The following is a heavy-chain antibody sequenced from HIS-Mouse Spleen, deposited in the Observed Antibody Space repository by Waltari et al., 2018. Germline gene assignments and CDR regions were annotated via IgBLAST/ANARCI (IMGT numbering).Heavy chain of an antibody. CDR1: GDRVSSNHAA. Sequence: QVQLQQSGPGLVKPSPTLPLTCAISGDRVSSNHAAWNSVRQSPSRGLGWLGRTYYRSKWYNDYAVSVKSRITINPDTSKNQFSLQLNSVTPEDTAVYYCARVTGDDAFDIWGQGTMVTVSS. J-gene: IGHJ3*02. V-gene: IGHV6-1*01. CDR2: TYYRSKWYN. D-gene: IGHD7-27*01. CDR3: ARVTGDDAFDI.